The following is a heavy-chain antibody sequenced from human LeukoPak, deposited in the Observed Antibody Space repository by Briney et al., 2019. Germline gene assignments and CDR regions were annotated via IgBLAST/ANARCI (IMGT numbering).Heavy chain of an antibody. V-gene: IGHV4-34*01. CDR3: ARGGGLRYFDWFYY. CDR1: GGSFSGYY. D-gene: IGHD3-9*01. J-gene: IGHJ4*02. Sequence: SQTLSLTCAVYGGSFSGYYWSWIRQPPGKGLEWIGEINHSGSTNYNPSLKSRVTISVDTSKNQFSLKLSSVTAADTAVYYCARGGGLRYFDWFYYWGQGTLVTVSS. CDR2: INHSGST.